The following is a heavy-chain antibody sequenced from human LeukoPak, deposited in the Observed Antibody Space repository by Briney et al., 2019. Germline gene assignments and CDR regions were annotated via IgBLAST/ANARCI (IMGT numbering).Heavy chain of an antibody. CDR3: ARDRDSDTGIDY. D-gene: IGHD5-18*01. CDR1: GYTFTGYY. Sequence: ASVKVSCKASGYTFTGYYMHWVRQAPGQGLEWMGWINPNSGGTNYAQTFQGRVTMTRDTSISTAYMELSRLRSDDTAVYYCARDRDSDTGIDYWGQGTLVTVSS. CDR2: INPNSGGT. V-gene: IGHV1-2*02. J-gene: IGHJ4*02.